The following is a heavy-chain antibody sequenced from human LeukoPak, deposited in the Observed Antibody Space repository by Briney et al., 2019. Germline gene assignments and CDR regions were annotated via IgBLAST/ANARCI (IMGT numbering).Heavy chain of an antibody. D-gene: IGHD3-22*01. CDR3: ARAGYYYDSSGSYDALDI. Sequence: PGGSLRLSXAASGFIFSTYRMHWVRQAPGKGLVWVSRINHEGSSTSYADSVKGRFTISRDNSKNTLYLQMNSLRAEDTAVYYCARAGYYYDSSGSYDALDIWGQGTMVTVSS. CDR2: INHEGSST. CDR1: GFIFSTYR. V-gene: IGHV3-74*01. J-gene: IGHJ3*02.